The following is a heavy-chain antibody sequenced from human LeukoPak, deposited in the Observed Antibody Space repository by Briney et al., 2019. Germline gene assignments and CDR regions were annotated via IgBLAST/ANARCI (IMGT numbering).Heavy chain of an antibody. D-gene: IGHD3-10*01. CDR3: ARGSVRGEFDP. V-gene: IGHV4-59*01. J-gene: IGHJ5*02. Sequence: SETLSLTCTLSGGSISTYYWSSVRQPPGKGLEWSGYIYYTGSTDYNPSLKSRVTMSVDTSKNQFSLKLSSVTAADTAVYSCARGSVRGEFDPWGQGTLVTVSS. CDR1: GGSISTYY. CDR2: IYYTGST.